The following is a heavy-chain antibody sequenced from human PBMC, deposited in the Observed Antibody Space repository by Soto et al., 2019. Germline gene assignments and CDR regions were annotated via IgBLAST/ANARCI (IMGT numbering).Heavy chain of an antibody. J-gene: IGHJ3*02. V-gene: IGHV1-69*13. CDR1: GGTFSSYA. CDR2: IIPIFGTA. CDR3: ARAPLYNWNYVGAFDI. D-gene: IGHD1-7*01. Sequence: EASVKVSCKASGGTFSSYAISWVRQAPGQGLEWMGGIIPIFGTANYAQKFQGRVTITADESTSTAYMELSSLRSEDTAVYYCARAPLYNWNYVGAFDIWGQGTMVTVSS.